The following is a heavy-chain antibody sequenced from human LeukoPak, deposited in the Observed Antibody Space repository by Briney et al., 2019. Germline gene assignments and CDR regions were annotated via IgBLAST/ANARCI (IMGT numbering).Heavy chain of an antibody. CDR3: AASSGWLLDY. J-gene: IGHJ4*02. Sequence: SETLSLTCTVSGGSISSYYWSWIRQPPGKGLEWIGYIYYSGGTNYNPSLKSRVTISVDTSKNQFSLKLSSVTAADTAVYYCAASSGWLLDYWGQGTLVTVSS. CDR2: IYYSGGT. D-gene: IGHD6-19*01. V-gene: IGHV4-59*08. CDR1: GGSISSYY.